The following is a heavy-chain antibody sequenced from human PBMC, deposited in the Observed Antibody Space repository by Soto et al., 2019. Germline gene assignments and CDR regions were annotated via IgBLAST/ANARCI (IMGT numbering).Heavy chain of an antibody. CDR1: GGSISSSSYY. D-gene: IGHD6-6*01. J-gene: IGHJ6*02. CDR3: ARTSIAARRSFYYGMDV. V-gene: IGHV4-39*01. CDR2: IYYSGST. Sequence: SETLSLTCTVSGGSISSSSYYWGWIRQPPGKGLEWIGSIYYSGSTYYNPSLKSRVTISVDTSKNQFSLKLSSVTAADTAVYYCARTSIAARRSFYYGMDVWGQGTTVTVSS.